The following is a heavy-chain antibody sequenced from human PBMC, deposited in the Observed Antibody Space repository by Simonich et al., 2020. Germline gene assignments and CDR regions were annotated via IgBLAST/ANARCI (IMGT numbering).Heavy chain of an antibody. CDR3: ARARTGDYYYYMDV. CDR1: GGSISSYY. J-gene: IGHJ6*03. D-gene: IGHD7-27*01. Sequence: QVQLQESGPGLVKPSETLSLTCTVSGGSISSYYWSWIRQPPGKGLEWIGYIYYSGSTNYNPSLKSRVTIAVDTSKNQFSLKLSSVTAADTDVYYCARARTGDYYYYMDVWGKGTTVTVSS. CDR2: IYYSGST. V-gene: IGHV4-59*12.